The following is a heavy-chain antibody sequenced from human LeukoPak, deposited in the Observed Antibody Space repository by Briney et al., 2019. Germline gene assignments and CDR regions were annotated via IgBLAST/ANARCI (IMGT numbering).Heavy chain of an antibody. CDR3: ARKYSRSASLVDY. J-gene: IGHJ4*02. V-gene: IGHV5-51*01. CDR2: IYPGDSDT. Sequence: GESLKISCKGSGYSFTTYWIGWVRQMPGKGLEWMGIIYPGDSDTRYSPSFQGQVTISVDQSISTAYLQWSSLKASDTAMYYCARKYSRSASLVDYWGKGTLVTVSS. CDR1: GYSFTTYW. D-gene: IGHD6-6*01.